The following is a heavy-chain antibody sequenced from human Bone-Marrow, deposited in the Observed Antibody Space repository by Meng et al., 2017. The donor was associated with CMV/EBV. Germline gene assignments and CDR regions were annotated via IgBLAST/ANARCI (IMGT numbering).Heavy chain of an antibody. CDR2: IRYDGSNK. V-gene: IGHV3-30*02. D-gene: IGHD2-2*01. CDR1: GFTFSSYG. Sequence: GGSLRLSCAASGFTFSSYGMHWVRQAPGKGLEWVAFIRYDGSNKYYADSVKGQFTISRDNSKNTLYLQMNSLRAEDTAVYYCAKDMHCSSTSCYGMDVWGQGTTVTVSS. CDR3: AKDMHCSSTSCYGMDV. J-gene: IGHJ6*02.